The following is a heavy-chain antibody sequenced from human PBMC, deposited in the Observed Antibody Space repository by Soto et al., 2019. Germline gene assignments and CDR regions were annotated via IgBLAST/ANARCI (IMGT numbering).Heavy chain of an antibody. V-gene: IGHV3-33*01. D-gene: IGHD4-17*01. CDR1: GFTFSSYG. Sequence: GGSLRLSCAASGFTFSSYGMHWVRQAPGKGLEWVAAIWYDGSNKYYADSVKGRFTISRDNSKNTLYLQMNSLRAEDTAVYYCARGMTSPMDYYYYYGMDVWGQGTTVTVSS. J-gene: IGHJ6*02. CDR2: IWYDGSNK. CDR3: ARGMTSPMDYYYYYGMDV.